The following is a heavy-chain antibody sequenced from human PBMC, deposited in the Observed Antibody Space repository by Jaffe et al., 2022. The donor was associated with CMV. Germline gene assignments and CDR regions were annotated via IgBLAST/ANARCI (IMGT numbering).Heavy chain of an antibody. Sequence: QVTLKESGPVLVKPTETLALTCTVSGFSLDNPRVGVTWIRQPPGKALEWLAHIFSNDDKSYSASLKSRLTVSQDTSKSQVFLTMTNMDPVDTATYYCVRTPTYTSGGYYLNYFDFWGPGALVAVSS. J-gene: IGHJ4*02. D-gene: IGHD3-22*01. CDR3: VRTPTYTSGGYYLNYFDF. V-gene: IGHV2-26*01. CDR1: GFSLDNPRVG. CDR2: IFSNDDK.